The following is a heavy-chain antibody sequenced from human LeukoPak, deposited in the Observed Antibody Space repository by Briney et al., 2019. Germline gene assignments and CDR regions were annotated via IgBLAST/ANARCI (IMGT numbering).Heavy chain of an antibody. J-gene: IGHJ3*02. CDR1: GGSISSYY. D-gene: IGHD5-24*01. V-gene: IGHV4-59*01. Sequence: PSETLSLTCTVSGGSISSYYWSWIRQPPGKGLEWIGYIYYSGSTNYNPSLKSRVTISVGTSKNQFSLKLSSVTAADTAVYYCARDPRYDAFDIWGQGTMVTVSS. CDR2: IYYSGST. CDR3: ARDPRYDAFDI.